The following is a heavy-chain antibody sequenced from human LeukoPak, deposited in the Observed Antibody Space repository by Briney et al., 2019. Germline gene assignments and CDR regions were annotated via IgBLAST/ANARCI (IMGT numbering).Heavy chain of an antibody. CDR2: IWYDGNNK. CDR3: ARDGYLGAYNWFDP. J-gene: IGHJ5*02. CDR1: GFTFSSYG. Sequence: GGSLRLSCAASGFTFSSYGMHWVRQAPGKGLEWVAVIWYDGNNKYYADSVKGRFTISRDNSKNTLYLQMNSLRAEDTAVYYCARDGYLGAYNWFDPWGQGTLVTVSS. D-gene: IGHD3-22*01. V-gene: IGHV3-33*01.